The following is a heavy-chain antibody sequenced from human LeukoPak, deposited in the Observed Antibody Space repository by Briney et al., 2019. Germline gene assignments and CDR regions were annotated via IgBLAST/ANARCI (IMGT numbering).Heavy chain of an antibody. J-gene: IGHJ6*03. CDR1: GFTFSDYY. CDR3: ARAGVVAYHLYYFHMDV. V-gene: IGHV3-11*04. Sequence: GGSLRLSCTASGFTFSDYYMSWIRQAPGKGLEWVSYISKTDSSTNYADSVRGRFTISRDDAKSSLYLQMNSLRAEDTAVYYCARAGVVAYHLYYFHMDVWGNGTTVTVSS. D-gene: IGHD3-3*01. CDR2: ISKTDSST.